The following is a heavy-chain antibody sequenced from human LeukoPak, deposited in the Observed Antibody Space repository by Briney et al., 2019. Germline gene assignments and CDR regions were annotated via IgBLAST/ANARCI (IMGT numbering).Heavy chain of an antibody. J-gene: IGHJ4*02. D-gene: IGHD4-17*01. CDR1: GFPFSSYT. CDR2: ISGSSPAT. V-gene: IGHV3-23*01. Sequence: GRSLRLSCVASGFPFSSYTLSWVRQALGKGLEWVSAISGSSPATYYSGSVKGRFTISRDNSKNTLYLQMNSLRAEDTAVYYCAKERQAGDYFTSDHWGQGTLVTVSS. CDR3: AKERQAGDYFTSDH.